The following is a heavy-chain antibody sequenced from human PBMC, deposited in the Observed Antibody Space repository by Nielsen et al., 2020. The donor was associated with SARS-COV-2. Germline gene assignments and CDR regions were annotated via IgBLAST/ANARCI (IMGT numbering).Heavy chain of an antibody. D-gene: IGHD5-24*01. Sequence: GGSLRLSCKASGGTFSSYAISWVRQAPGQGLEWMGGIIPIFGTANYAQKFQGRVTITADESTSTAYMELSSLRSEDTAVYYCARRRDGYNSLDYWGQGTLVTVSS. V-gene: IGHV1-69*01. J-gene: IGHJ4*02. CDR1: GGTFSSYA. CDR3: ARRRDGYNSLDY. CDR2: IIPIFGTA.